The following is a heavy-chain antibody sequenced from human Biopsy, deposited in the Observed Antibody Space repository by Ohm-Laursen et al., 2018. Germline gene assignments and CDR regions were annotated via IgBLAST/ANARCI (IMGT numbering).Heavy chain of an antibody. J-gene: IGHJ6*02. V-gene: IGHV3-48*04. D-gene: IGHD2-21*01. CDR2: ITGSSSTI. CDR1: GFTFNDFA. Sequence: SLRLSCAASGFTFNDFAMTWVRQAPGKGLEWISYITGSSSTIYYADSVKGRFTISRDNAKNSLYLQMNSLRAEDTAVYYCTRLAYYYYYGMDVWGQGTTVTVSS. CDR3: TRLAYYYYYGMDV.